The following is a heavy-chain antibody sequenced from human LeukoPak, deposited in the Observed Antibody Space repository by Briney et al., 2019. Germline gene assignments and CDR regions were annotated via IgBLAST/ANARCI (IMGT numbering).Heavy chain of an antibody. J-gene: IGHJ4*01. CDR2: LSSGGPT. V-gene: IGHV4-39*01. CDR1: GVSITSINYY. D-gene: IGHD3-9*01. Sequence: SEALSLTCTVSGVSITSINYYWAWIRQPPGKGLEGIGSLSSGGPTYNNPSLESRTSISADTSSNQLFLKLTSVTAADTAVYFCARRNILSGYYHFDYWGHGTLVTVSS. CDR3: ARRNILSGYYHFDY.